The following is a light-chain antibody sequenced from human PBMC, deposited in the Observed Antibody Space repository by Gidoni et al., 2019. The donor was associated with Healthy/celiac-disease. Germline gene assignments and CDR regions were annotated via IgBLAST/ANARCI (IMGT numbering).Light chain of an antibody. CDR3: QQRSNWFT. CDR2: DAS. Sequence: IVLTQSPATLSLSPGERATLSCRASQSVSSYLAWYQQKPGQAPRLLIYDASNRATGIPARFSGSGSGTDFTLTISSLEPEDFAVYYCQQRSNWFTFGPGTKVEIK. CDR1: QSVSSY. V-gene: IGKV3-11*01. J-gene: IGKJ3*01.